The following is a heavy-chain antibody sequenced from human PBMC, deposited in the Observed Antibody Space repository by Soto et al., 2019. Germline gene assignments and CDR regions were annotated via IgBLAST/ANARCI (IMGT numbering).Heavy chain of an antibody. Sequence: SETLSLTCAVYGGSFSGCYWSWIRQPPGKXLEWIGEINHSGSTNYNPSLKSRVTISVDTSKNQFSLKLSSVTAADTAVYYCARVLLYYDFWSGYYLSPTLGFDYWGQGTLVTVSS. D-gene: IGHD3-3*01. V-gene: IGHV4-34*01. CDR2: INHSGST. J-gene: IGHJ4*02. CDR1: GGSFSGCY. CDR3: ARVLLYYDFWSGYYLSPTLGFDY.